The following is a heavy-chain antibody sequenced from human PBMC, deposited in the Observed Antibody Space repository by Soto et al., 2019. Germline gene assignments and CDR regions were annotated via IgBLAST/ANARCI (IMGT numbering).Heavy chain of an antibody. J-gene: IGHJ6*02. CDR1: GFTFSSYA. CDR3: AKPATSIAVAGTSYYYYYGMDV. V-gene: IGHV3-23*01. D-gene: IGHD6-19*01. CDR2: ISGSGGST. Sequence: PVGSLRLSCAASGFTFSSYAMSWVRQAPGKGLEWVSAISGSGGSTYYADSVKGRFTISRDNSKNTLYLQMNSLRAEDTAVYYCAKPATSIAVAGTSYYYYYGMDVWGQGTTVTVSS.